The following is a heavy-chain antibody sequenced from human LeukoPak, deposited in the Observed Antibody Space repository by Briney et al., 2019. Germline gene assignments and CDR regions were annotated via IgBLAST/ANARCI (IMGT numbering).Heavy chain of an antibody. D-gene: IGHD3-10*01. CDR3: AKAHYYGSGSYSPLGY. J-gene: IGHJ4*02. CDR2: ISGSGGST. Sequence: GGSLRLSCAASGFTFSSYAMSWVRQAPGKGLEWVSAISGSGGSTYYADSVKGRFTISRDNSKNTLYLQMNGLRAEDTAVYYCAKAHYYGSGSYSPLGYWGQGTLVTVSS. CDR1: GFTFSSYA. V-gene: IGHV3-23*01.